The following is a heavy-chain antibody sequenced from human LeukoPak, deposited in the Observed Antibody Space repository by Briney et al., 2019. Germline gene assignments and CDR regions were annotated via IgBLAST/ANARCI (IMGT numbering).Heavy chain of an antibody. CDR2: IIPIFGTA. V-gene: IGHV1-69*06. Sequence: GASVKVSCKASGGTFSSYAISWVRQAPGQGLEWMGGIIPIFGTANYAQKFQGRVTITADKSTSTAYMELSSLRSEDTAVYYCARDYGVRTGNWFDPWGQGTLVTVSS. J-gene: IGHJ5*02. D-gene: IGHD1-14*01. CDR1: GGTFSSYA. CDR3: ARDYGVRTGNWFDP.